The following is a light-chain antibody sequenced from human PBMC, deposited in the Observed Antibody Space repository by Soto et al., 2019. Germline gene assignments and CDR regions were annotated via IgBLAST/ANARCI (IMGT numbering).Light chain of an antibody. V-gene: IGKV1-5*01. CDR3: QQYNSYPLT. CDR1: HSISSW. CDR2: DAS. J-gene: IGKJ4*01. Sequence: DIQMTQSPSTLSASVGDRVTISCRASHSISSWLAWYQQKPGKAPKLLIYDASSLESGVPSRFSGGGSGTEFTLTISSLQPEDFSTYYCQQYNSYPLTFGGGTKVDIK.